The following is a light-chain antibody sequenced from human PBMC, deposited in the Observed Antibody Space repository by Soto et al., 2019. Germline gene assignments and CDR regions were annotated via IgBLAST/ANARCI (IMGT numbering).Light chain of an antibody. CDR2: LGS. CDR1: RNLMHSNGYNY. Sequence: DIVMTQSPLCLHVSAAEAASISWRFSRNLMHSNGYNYLDWYLQKPGQSPQLLIYLGSNRASGVPDRFSGSGSGTDFILRINRVEAEDVGVYYCMQTLQTPTFGQGTKVDI. CDR3: MQTLQTPT. V-gene: IGKV2-28*01. J-gene: IGKJ1*01.